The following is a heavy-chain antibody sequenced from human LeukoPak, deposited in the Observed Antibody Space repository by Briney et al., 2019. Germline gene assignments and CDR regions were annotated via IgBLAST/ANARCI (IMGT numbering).Heavy chain of an antibody. CDR2: IWYDGRNK. CDR3: ARGSRQLPQGDYDVWETDAFDI. Sequence: GGSLRLSCAASRFTFSGYGMHWVRQAPGKGLEWVAFIWYDGRNKYYADSVKGRFTISRDNSKNTLYLQMNSLRAEDTAVYYCARGSRQLPQGDYDVWETDAFDIWGQGTMVTVSS. CDR1: RFTFSGYG. V-gene: IGHV3-33*01. J-gene: IGHJ3*02. D-gene: IGHD4-17*01.